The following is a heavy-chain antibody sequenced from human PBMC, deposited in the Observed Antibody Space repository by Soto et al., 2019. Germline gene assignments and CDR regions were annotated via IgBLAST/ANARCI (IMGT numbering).Heavy chain of an antibody. CDR1: GFIFDDYA. D-gene: IGHD5-12*01. CDR2: ISWDSVII. Sequence: EVQLVESGGGLVQPGRSLRLSCAVSGFIFDDYAMHWVRQAPGKGLEWVSAISWDSVIIGYADSVKGRFTISRDNAKNSPYLQMNSLRAKDTAFYYCVKSGSSPLDDWGQGTLVTVSS. V-gene: IGHV3-9*01. J-gene: IGHJ4*02. CDR3: VKSGSSPLDD.